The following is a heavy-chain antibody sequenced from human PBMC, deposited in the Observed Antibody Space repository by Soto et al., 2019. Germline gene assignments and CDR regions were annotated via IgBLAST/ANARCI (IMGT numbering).Heavy chain of an antibody. Sequence: PWWSLRLSCAASVFTFSSYSMNWFRQAPGKGLEWVSSISSSSSYIYYADSVKGRFTISRDNAENSLYLQMNSLRAEDTAVYYCARVGAIGSYYFDYWGRGTLVTVSS. J-gene: IGHJ4*02. D-gene: IGHD1-26*01. V-gene: IGHV3-21*01. CDR3: ARVGAIGSYYFDY. CDR1: VFTFSSYS. CDR2: ISSSSSYI.